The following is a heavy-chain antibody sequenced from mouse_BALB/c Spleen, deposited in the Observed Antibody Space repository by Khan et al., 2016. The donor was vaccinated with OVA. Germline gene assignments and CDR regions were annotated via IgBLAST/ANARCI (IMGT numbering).Heavy chain of an antibody. CDR3: ARTDYYDNSYYFDY. V-gene: IGHV1S135*01. D-gene: IGHD1-1*01. J-gene: IGHJ2*01. Sequence: VQLKESGPELVKPGASVKVSCKASGYSFTDYNMFWVKQSHGKSLEWIGYIDPYNGGTSYNQKFKDKATLTVDKSSSTAFMHLNSLTSEDSAVFYCARTDYYDNSYYFDYWGQGTTLTVSS. CDR2: IDPYNGGT. CDR1: GYSFTDYN.